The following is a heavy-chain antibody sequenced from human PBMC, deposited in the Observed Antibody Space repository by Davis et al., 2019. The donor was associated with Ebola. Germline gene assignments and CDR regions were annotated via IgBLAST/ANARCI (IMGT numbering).Heavy chain of an antibody. CDR1: GYTFTSYA. J-gene: IGHJ4*02. V-gene: IGHV1-3*01. Sequence: AASVKVSCKASGYTFTSYAMHWVRQAPGQRLEWMGWINAGNGNTKYSQKFQGRVTMTTDTSTSTAYMELRSLRSDDTAVYYCARSIAVGPFDYWGQGTLVTVSS. D-gene: IGHD6-19*01. CDR3: ARSIAVGPFDY. CDR2: INAGNGNT.